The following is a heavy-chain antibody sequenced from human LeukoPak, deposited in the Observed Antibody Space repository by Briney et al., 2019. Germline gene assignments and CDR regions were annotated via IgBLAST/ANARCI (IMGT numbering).Heavy chain of an antibody. CDR2: INHSGST. V-gene: IGHV4-34*01. D-gene: IGHD7-27*01. J-gene: IGHJ4*02. CDR1: GGSFSGYY. Sequence: SETLSLTCAVYGGSFSGYYWSWIRQPPGKGLEWIGEINHSGSTNYNPSLKSRVTISVDTSKNQFSLKLSSVTAADTAVYYCARDHGDVTDYWGQGALVTVSS. CDR3: ARDHGDVTDY.